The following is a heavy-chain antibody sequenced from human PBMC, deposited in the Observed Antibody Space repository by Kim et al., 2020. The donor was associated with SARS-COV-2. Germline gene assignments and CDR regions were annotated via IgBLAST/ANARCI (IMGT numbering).Heavy chain of an antibody. D-gene: IGHD5-12*01. CDR2: IVVGSGNT. J-gene: IGHJ4*02. CDR1: GFTFTSSA. CDR3: AADRRGSDRGQKYYFDY. V-gene: IGHV1-58*01. Sequence: SVKVSCKASGFTFTSSAVQWVRQARGQRLEWIGWIVVGSGNTNYAQKFQERVTITRDMSTSTAYMELSSLRSEDTAVYYCAADRRGSDRGQKYYFDYWGQGTLVTVSS.